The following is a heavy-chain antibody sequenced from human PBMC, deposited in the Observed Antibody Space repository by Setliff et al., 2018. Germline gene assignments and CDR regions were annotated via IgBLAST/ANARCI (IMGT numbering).Heavy chain of an antibody. CDR3: ARAGLAAAGRKGVFDH. D-gene: IGHD6-25*01. Sequence: SVKVSCKTSGYSFTSHYMHWVRQAPGQGLEWMGIINPGGLSSSSTQKFEGRVTMTRDTSTSTVYMELNSLTSDDTAVYYCARAGLAAAGRKGVFDHWGQGTRVTVSS. CDR1: GYSFTSHY. CDR2: INPGGLSS. J-gene: IGHJ4*02. V-gene: IGHV1-46*01.